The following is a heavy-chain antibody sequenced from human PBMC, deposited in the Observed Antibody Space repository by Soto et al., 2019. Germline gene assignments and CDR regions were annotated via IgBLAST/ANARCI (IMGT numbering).Heavy chain of an antibody. CDR2: INAGNGNT. J-gene: IGHJ4*02. CDR3: ARVSGIAVAEV. Sequence: QVQLVQSGAEVKKPGASVKVSCKASGYTFTSYAMHWVRQAPGQRLEWMGWINAGNGNTKYSQKFQGRVTITRDSSASTEYIELSIMRSEDTAVFYCARVSGIAVAEVWGQGTLVTVSS. D-gene: IGHD6-19*01. V-gene: IGHV1-3*01. CDR1: GYTFTSYA.